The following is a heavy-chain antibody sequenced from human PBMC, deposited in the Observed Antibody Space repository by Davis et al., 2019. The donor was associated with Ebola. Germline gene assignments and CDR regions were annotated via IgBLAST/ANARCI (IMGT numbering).Heavy chain of an antibody. J-gene: IGHJ4*02. CDR2: IDPSDSYT. CDR1: GYRFSNYW. D-gene: IGHD5-12*01. V-gene: IGHV5-10-1*01. Sequence: GESLKISCQGSGYRFSNYWITWVRQMPGRGLEWMGRIDPSDSYTNYSPSFQGHVTISADKSISTAYLQWSSLKVSDTAMYYCARHHSGYDSFDYWGQGTLVTVSS. CDR3: ARHHSGYDSFDY.